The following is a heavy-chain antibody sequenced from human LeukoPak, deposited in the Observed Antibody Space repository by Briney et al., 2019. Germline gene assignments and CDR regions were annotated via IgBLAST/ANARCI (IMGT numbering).Heavy chain of an antibody. D-gene: IGHD1-7*01. CDR3: AKAYGTTDAFDI. CDR2: ISGSGGST. J-gene: IGHJ3*02. V-gene: IGHV3-23*01. CDR1: GFTFNIYG. Sequence: GGSLRLSCVASGFTFNIYGMAWVRQAPGKGLEWVSAISGSGGSTYYAGSVKGRFTISRDNSKNTLYLQMNSLRAEDTAVYYCAKAYGTTDAFDIWGQGTMVTVSS.